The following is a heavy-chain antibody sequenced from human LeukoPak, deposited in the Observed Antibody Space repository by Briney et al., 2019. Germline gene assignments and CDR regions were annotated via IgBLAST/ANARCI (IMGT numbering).Heavy chain of an antibody. CDR2: ISGSGGST. J-gene: IGHJ4*02. Sequence: PGGSLRLSCAASGFTFDDYGMSWVRQGPGKGLEWVSAISGSGGSTYYADSVKGRFTISRDNSKNTLYLQMNSLRAEDTAVYYCAKDRWVAGTQWGYYFDYWGQGTLVTVSS. D-gene: IGHD6-19*01. CDR3: AKDRWVAGTQWGYYFDY. CDR1: GFTFDDYG. V-gene: IGHV3-23*01.